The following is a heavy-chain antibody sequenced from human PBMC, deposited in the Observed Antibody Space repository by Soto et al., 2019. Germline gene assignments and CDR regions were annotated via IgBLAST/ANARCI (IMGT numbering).Heavy chain of an antibody. CDR1: GASLSDNY. J-gene: IGHJ5*02. V-gene: IGHV4-34*01. Sequence: SETLSLTCAVYGASLSDNYCNWLRQPPGKGLEWIGEINHSGNTNYNPSLRSRVTISIDTSKNQLSLNLRSVSAADTAVYYCARGRGEFAAWGQGTPVTVSS. CDR3: ARGRGEFAA. CDR2: INHSGNT. D-gene: IGHD2-21*01.